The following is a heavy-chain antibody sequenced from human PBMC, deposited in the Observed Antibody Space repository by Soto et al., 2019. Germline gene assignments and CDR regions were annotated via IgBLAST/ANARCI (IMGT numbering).Heavy chain of an antibody. Sequence: SETLSLTCAVYGGSLSDYSWTWIRQAPRRGLEWIGEVDTSGITNYNPSLESRITINPDTSNNQLSLQLNSVTPDDTAVYYCVRLIGNSWLDSWGQGTLVTVSS. D-gene: IGHD2-8*01. CDR1: GGSLSDYS. CDR3: VRLIGNSWLDS. CDR2: VDTSGIT. V-gene: IGHV4-34*01. J-gene: IGHJ5*01.